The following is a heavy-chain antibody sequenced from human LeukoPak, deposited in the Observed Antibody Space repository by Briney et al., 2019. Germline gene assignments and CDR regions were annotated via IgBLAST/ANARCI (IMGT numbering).Heavy chain of an antibody. CDR3: AKSLTFWIFGVRSAFDI. CDR2: ISYDGSNK. D-gene: IGHD3-3*01. Sequence: PGGSLRLSCAASGFTFSSYGMHWVRQAPGKGLEWVAVISYDGSNKYYADSVKGRFTISRDNSKNTLYLQMNSLRAEDTAVYYCAKSLTFWIFGVRSAFDIWGQGTMVTVSS. V-gene: IGHV3-30*18. J-gene: IGHJ3*02. CDR1: GFTFSSYG.